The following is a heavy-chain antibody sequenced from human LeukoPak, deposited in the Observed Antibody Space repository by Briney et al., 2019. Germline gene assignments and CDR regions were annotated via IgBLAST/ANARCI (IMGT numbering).Heavy chain of an antibody. Sequence: ASVKVSCKASGYTFTSYGISWVRQAPGQGLEWMGWISAYNGNTNYAQKLQGRVTMTTDTSSSTAYMELRSLRSDDTAVYYCARLGNDYSNYGLFDYWGQGTLVTVSS. D-gene: IGHD4-11*01. CDR1: GYTFTSYG. J-gene: IGHJ4*02. CDR3: ARLGNDYSNYGLFDY. CDR2: ISAYNGNT. V-gene: IGHV1-18*01.